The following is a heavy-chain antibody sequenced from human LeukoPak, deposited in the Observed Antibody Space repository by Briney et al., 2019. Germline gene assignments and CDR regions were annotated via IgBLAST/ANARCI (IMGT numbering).Heavy chain of an antibody. D-gene: IGHD1-7*01. CDR2: INHSGST. CDR1: GGSFSGYY. V-gene: IGHV4-34*01. CDR3: ARASWGWNYVHWFDP. J-gene: IGHJ5*02. Sequence: SETLSLTCAVYGGSFSGYYWSWIRQPPGKGLEWIGEINHSGSTNYNPSLKSRVTISVDTSKNQFSLKLSSVTAADTAVYYCARASWGWNYVHWFDPWGQGTLVTVSS.